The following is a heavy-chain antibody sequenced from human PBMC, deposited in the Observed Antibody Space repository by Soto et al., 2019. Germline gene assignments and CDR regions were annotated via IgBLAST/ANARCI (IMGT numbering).Heavy chain of an antibody. Sequence: PWWSLRLSCAASGFTFTSYSMNWCRQAPGKGLEWVSSISSTTNYIYYGDSMKGRFTISRDNAKNSLYLEMDSLRAEDTAVYYCARESEDLTSNFDYWGQGTLVTVSS. V-gene: IGHV3-21*06. CDR1: GFTFTSYS. CDR3: ARESEDLTSNFDY. J-gene: IGHJ4*02. CDR2: ISSTTNYI.